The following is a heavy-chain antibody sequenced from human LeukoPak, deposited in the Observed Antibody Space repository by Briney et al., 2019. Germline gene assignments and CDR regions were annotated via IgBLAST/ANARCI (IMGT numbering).Heavy chain of an antibody. V-gene: IGHV3-9*01. CDR2: ISWNSGSI. J-gene: IGHJ4*02. Sequence: GGSLRLSCAASGFTFDDYAMHWVRQAPGKGLEWVSGISWNSGSIGYADSVKGRFAISRDNAKNSLYLQMNSLRAEDTALYYCATGDSFDYWGQGTLVTVSS. CDR1: GFTFDDYA. CDR3: ATGDSFDY. D-gene: IGHD1-14*01.